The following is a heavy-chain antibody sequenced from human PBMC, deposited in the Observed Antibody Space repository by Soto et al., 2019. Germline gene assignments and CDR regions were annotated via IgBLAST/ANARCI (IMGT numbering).Heavy chain of an antibody. CDR1: GGSISSDNW. D-gene: IGHD3-22*01. CDR3: ARDGRGYYNLGY. CDR2: IHHTGNT. V-gene: IGHV4-4*02. J-gene: IGHJ4*02. Sequence: QVQLQESGPGLVKPSGTLSLTCAVSGGSISSDNWWSWVRQSPGKGLEWIGEIHHTGNTNYNPSLNSRVTISLDKSNNQFSLNVYSLTAADTAVYYCARDGRGYYNLGYWGQGTLVTVSS.